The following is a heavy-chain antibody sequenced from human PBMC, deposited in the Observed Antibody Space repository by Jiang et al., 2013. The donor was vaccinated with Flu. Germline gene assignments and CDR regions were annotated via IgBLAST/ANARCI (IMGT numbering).Heavy chain of an antibody. CDR2: K. CDR3: ATDGYNHDNWFDP. J-gene: IGHJ5*02. D-gene: IGHD5-24*01. V-gene: IGHV2-70*01. Sequence: KYYSTSLKTRLTISKDTSKNQVVLTMTNMDPVDTATYYCATDGYNHDNWFDPWGQGTLVTVSS.